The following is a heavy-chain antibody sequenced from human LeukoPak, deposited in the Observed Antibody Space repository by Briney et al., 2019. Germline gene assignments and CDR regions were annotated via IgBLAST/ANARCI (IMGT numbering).Heavy chain of an antibody. Sequence: PGGSLRLSCAASGVTLSSYAMSWARQAPGKGLEWVSGISSSGSGGNTYYADSVKGRFTISRDNAKNSLYLQMNSLKASDTAMYYCARRGPNAYNWNFLISDWFDPWGQGTLVTVSS. J-gene: IGHJ5*02. CDR1: GVTLSSYA. D-gene: IGHD1-7*01. V-gene: IGHV3-23*01. CDR2: ISSSGSGGNT. CDR3: ARRGPNAYNWNFLISDWFDP.